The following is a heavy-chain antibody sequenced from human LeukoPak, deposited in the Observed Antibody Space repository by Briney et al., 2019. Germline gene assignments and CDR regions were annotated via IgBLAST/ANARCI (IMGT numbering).Heavy chain of an antibody. Sequence: GGSLRLSCAASGFTFDDYAMHWVRQAPGKGLEWVSGISWNSGSIGYADSVKGRFTISRDNAKNSLYLQMNSLRAEDTALYYCARGGYSSSWFRVWFDPWGQGTLVTVSS. CDR2: ISWNSGSI. V-gene: IGHV3-9*01. D-gene: IGHD6-13*01. J-gene: IGHJ5*02. CDR1: GFTFDDYA. CDR3: ARGGYSSSWFRVWFDP.